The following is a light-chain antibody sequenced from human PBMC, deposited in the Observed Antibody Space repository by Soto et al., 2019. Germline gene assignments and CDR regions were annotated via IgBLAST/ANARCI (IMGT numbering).Light chain of an antibody. Sequence: QSALTQPASVSGSPGQSITISCTGTSGDVGNYNLVSWYQQHPGKAPRLMIYEVNKWPSGVSNRFSGSKSGNTASLTISGLQAEGEANYYCCTYVGSSTSYVFGTVTNVHVL. CDR1: SGDVGNYNL. V-gene: IGLV2-23*02. CDR3: CTYVGSSTSYV. CDR2: EVN. J-gene: IGLJ1*01.